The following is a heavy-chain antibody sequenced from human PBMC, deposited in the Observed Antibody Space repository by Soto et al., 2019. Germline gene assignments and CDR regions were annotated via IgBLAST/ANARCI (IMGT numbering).Heavy chain of an antibody. CDR3: ASVSMVRGVIARTPTYY. D-gene: IGHD3-10*01. V-gene: IGHV4-34*01. Sequence: SETLSLTCAVYGGSFSGYYWSWIRQPPGKGLEWIGEINHSGSTNYNPSLKSRVTISVDTSKNQFSPKLSSVTAADTAVYYCASVSMVRGVIARTPTYYWGQGTLVTVSS. J-gene: IGHJ4*02. CDR1: GGSFSGYY. CDR2: INHSGST.